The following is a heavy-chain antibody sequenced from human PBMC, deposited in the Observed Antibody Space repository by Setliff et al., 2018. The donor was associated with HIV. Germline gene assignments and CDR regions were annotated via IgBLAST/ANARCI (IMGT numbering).Heavy chain of an antibody. Sequence: ASVKVSCKASGYTFTGYYVHWVRQAPGQGLEWMGRIIPNSGGTNYAQKFQGRVTMTRDTSISTAYMELTRLRSDDTAVYYCARDPIVYCSSTSCSLPFDYWGQGTLVTVSS. D-gene: IGHD2-2*01. V-gene: IGHV1-2*06. CDR1: GYTFTGYY. CDR3: ARDPIVYCSSTSCSLPFDY. CDR2: IIPNSGGT. J-gene: IGHJ4*02.